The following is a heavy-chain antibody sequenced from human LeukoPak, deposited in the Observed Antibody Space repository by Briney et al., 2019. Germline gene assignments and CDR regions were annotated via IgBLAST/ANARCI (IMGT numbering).Heavy chain of an antibody. D-gene: IGHD3-10*01. J-gene: IGHJ3*02. Sequence: SETLSLTCTVSGGSISTYYWSWIRQPAGKGLEWIGRIYSSGSTNYNPSLKSRVTMSVDMSKDQFSLKLRSVTAADTAVYYCAKSNGYGLVDIWGQGTMVTVSS. CDR1: GGSISTYY. V-gene: IGHV4-4*07. CDR2: IYSSGST. CDR3: AKSNGYGLVDI.